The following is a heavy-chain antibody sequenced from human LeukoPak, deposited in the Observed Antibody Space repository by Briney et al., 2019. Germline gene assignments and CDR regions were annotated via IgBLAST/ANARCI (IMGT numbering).Heavy chain of an antibody. D-gene: IGHD4-17*01. Sequence: SETLSLTCTVSGGSIRSYYWSWIRQPPGKGLEWIGYIYYSGSTNYDPSLKSRVSISVDTSKNQFSLKLSSVTAADTAVYYCARTGSTVTMLYPFDHRGQGTLVTVSS. CDR1: GGSIRSYY. CDR3: ARTGSTVTMLYPFDH. J-gene: IGHJ4*02. V-gene: IGHV4-59*01. CDR2: IYYSGST.